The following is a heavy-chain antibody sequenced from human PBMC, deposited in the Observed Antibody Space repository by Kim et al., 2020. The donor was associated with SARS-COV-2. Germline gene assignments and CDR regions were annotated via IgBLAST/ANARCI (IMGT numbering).Heavy chain of an antibody. Sequence: GGSLRLSCAASGFTFSSYSMNWVRQAPGKGLEWVSYTTSSSSTTYYADSVKGRFTISRDNAKNSLYLQMNSLRDEDTAVYYCARDTGSVSCSSTSCYSYYYGMDVWGQGTTVTVSS. CDR3: ARDTGSVSCSSTSCYSYYYGMDV. CDR1: GFTFSSYS. V-gene: IGHV3-48*02. CDR2: TTSSSSTT. J-gene: IGHJ6*02. D-gene: IGHD2-2*02.